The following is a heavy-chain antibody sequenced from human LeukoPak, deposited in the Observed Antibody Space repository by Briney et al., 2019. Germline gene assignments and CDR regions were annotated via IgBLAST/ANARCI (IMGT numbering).Heavy chain of an antibody. CDR3: ARHGQQLVSRFDY. V-gene: IGHV1-69*13. CDR2: IIPIFGTA. CDR1: GGTFSSYA. D-gene: IGHD6-13*01. Sequence: SVKVSCKASGGTFSSYAISWVRQAPGQGLEWMGGIIPIFGTASYAQKFQGRVTITADESTSTAYMELSSLRSEDTAVYYCARHGQQLVSRFDYWGQGTLVTVSS. J-gene: IGHJ4*02.